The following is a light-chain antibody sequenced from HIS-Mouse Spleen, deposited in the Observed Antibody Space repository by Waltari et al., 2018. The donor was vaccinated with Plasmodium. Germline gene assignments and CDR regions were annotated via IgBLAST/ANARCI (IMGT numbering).Light chain of an antibody. CDR3: QQYNNWSFT. CDR1: QSFSSH. J-gene: IGKJ3*01. Sequence: EIVITQSPATLFVSSGEIVTLPCRASQSFSSHLAWYQQKPGQAPRLLIYGASTRATGIPARFSGSGSGTEFTLTISSLQSEDFAVYYCQQYNNWSFTFGPGTKVDIK. V-gene: IGKV3-15*01. CDR2: GAS.